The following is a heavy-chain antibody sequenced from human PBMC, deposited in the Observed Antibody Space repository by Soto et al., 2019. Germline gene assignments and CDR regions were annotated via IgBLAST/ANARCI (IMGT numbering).Heavy chain of an antibody. CDR2: TYYGSKWYN. CDR1: GGSVSRDSAA. CDR3: ARDEGAAADYNWFVP. Sequence: PSQIHSLTCAISGGSVSRDSAAWNWLRQSPSRGLEWLGRTYYGSKWYNDYAVSVRSRITINPDTSKNQFSLQLNSVTPEDTAVYYCARDEGAAADYNWFVPWGQGTLVTVSS. V-gene: IGHV6-1*01. J-gene: IGHJ5*02. D-gene: IGHD6-13*01.